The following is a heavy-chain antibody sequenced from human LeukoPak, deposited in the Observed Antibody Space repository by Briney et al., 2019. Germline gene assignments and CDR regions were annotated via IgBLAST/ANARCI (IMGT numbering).Heavy chain of an antibody. CDR1: GGSISHYY. CDR2: IYYTGST. V-gene: IGHV4-59*01. D-gene: IGHD2-2*01. CDR3: ARELSCSSTSCYEGDNWFDP. J-gene: IGHJ5*02. Sequence: PSETLSLTCTVSGGSISHYYWTWIRQPPGKGLEWIGYIYYTGSTKYNPSLKSRVTISVDTSKNQFSLKLSSVTAADTAVYYCARELSCSSTSCYEGDNWFDPWGQGTLVTVSS.